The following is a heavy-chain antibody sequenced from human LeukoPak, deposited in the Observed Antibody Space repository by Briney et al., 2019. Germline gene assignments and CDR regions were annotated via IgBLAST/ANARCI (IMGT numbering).Heavy chain of an antibody. Sequence: ASVKVSCKASGYTFTSYYMHWVRQAPGEGLEWMGIINPSGGSTSYAQKFQGRVTMTRDMSTSTVYMELSSLRSEDTAVYYCARGPSSSSGYYYYYYMDVWGKGTTVTVSS. V-gene: IGHV1-46*01. J-gene: IGHJ6*03. CDR2: INPSGGST. CDR3: ARGPSSSSGYYYYYYMDV. CDR1: GYTFTSYY. D-gene: IGHD6-6*01.